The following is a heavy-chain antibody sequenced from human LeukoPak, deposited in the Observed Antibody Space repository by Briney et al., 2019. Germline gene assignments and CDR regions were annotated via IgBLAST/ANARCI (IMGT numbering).Heavy chain of an antibody. CDR2: ISAYNGNT. D-gene: IGHD3-22*01. V-gene: IGHV1-18*01. CDR3: ARPYYDSSAPPYDY. J-gene: IGHJ4*02. Sequence: ASVKVSCKASGYTFTSYGISWVRQAPGQGLEWMGWISAYNGNTNYAQKLQGRVTMTTDTSTNTAYMELRSLRSDDTAVYYCARPYYDSSAPPYDYWGQGTLVTVSS. CDR1: GYTFTSYG.